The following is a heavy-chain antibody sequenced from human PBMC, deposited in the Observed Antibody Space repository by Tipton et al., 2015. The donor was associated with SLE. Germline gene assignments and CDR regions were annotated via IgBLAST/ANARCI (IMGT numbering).Heavy chain of an antibody. CDR3: ARGFRPYYFDP. CDR2: INDAEGA. J-gene: IGHJ4*02. D-gene: IGHD2-21*01. CDR1: GGSISSYY. V-gene: IGHV4-34*01. Sequence: LRLSCTVSGGSISSYYWSWIRQPPGKGLEWIGEINDAEGANYNPSLESRVTISIDKSKNRFSLRVSSVTAADTAVYYCARGFRPYYFDPWGQGTLVTVSS.